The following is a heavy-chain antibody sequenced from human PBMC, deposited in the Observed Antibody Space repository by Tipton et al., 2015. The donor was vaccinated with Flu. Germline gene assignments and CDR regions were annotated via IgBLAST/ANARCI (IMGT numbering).Heavy chain of an antibody. Sequence: TLSLTCTVSGYSISSGYYWGWIRQPPGKGLEWIGRIYTRGSTNYNPSLKSRVTMSVDTSKNQFSLKLSSVTAADTAVYHCARGGAGITMVRGATYYYYYMDVWGKGTTVTVSS. CDR1: GYSISSGYY. V-gene: IGHV4-38-2*02. J-gene: IGHJ6*03. CDR2: IYTRGST. CDR3: ARGGAGITMVRGATYYYYYMDV. D-gene: IGHD3-10*01.